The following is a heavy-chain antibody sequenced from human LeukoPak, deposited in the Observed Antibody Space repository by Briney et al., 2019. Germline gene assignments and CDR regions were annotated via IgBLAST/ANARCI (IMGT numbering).Heavy chain of an antibody. CDR1: RFTFSNAW. J-gene: IGHJ4*02. D-gene: IGHD4/OR15-4a*01. Sequence: GSLRLSCAASRFTFSNAWMNWVRQAPGKGLEWVGRIKSKGDGETTDYAAPVKGRFTISRDDSNNMVYLQMNSLKIEDTAAYYCAIDEPNYAPYDFDYWGQGTLVTVSS. V-gene: IGHV3-15*01. CDR2: IKSKGDGETT. CDR3: AIDEPNYAPYDFDY.